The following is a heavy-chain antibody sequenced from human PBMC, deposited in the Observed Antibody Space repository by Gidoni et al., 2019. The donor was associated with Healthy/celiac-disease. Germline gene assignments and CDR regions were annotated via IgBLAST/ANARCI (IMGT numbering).Heavy chain of an antibody. CDR2: IKQDGSEE. CDR3: AREGAQVPALDY. V-gene: IGHV3-7*04. Sequence: EVQLVESGGGLVQHGGSLRLSCAAAGFTFSSYWMSWVRQAPGKGLEWVANIKQDGSEEYYVDSVKGRFTISRDNAKNSLYLQMNSLRAEDTAVYYCAREGAQVPALDYWGQGTLVTVSS. CDR1: GFTFSSYW. J-gene: IGHJ4*02. D-gene: IGHD2-2*01.